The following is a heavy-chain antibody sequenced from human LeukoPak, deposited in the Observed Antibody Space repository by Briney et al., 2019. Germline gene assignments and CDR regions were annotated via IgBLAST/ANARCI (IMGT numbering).Heavy chain of an antibody. Sequence: PSETLSLTCTVSGGSISSVTYYWGWIRQPPGKGLEWIGSIYYSGSTYYNPSLQSRVTISVDTSKNQFSLKLSSVTAADTAVYYCESVWELNFDYWGQGTLVTVFS. CDR3: ESVWELNFDY. V-gene: IGHV4-39*07. J-gene: IGHJ4*02. D-gene: IGHD1-26*01. CDR2: IYYSGST. CDR1: GGSISSVTYY.